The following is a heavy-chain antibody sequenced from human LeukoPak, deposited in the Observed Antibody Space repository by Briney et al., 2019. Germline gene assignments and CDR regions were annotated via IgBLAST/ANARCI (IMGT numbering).Heavy chain of an antibody. Sequence: SETLSLTCTVSGGSIINSNSYSWGWIRQPPGKGLEWIGSVYYSGFTYYNPSLKSRVTISIDTSKNQFSLKLTSVTAADTAVYYCARDSPLRYCSGGSCYWYYWGQGTLVTVSS. CDR1: GGSIINSNSYS. D-gene: IGHD2-15*01. CDR3: ARDSPLRYCSGGSCYWYY. J-gene: IGHJ4*02. CDR2: VYYSGFT. V-gene: IGHV4-39*07.